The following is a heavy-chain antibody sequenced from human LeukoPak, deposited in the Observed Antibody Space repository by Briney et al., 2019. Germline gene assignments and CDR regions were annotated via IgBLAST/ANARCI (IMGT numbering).Heavy chain of an antibody. CDR2: ISSSGST. CDR1: GDSISSGDYY. CDR3: ARDYCSSTSCTNWFDP. V-gene: IGHV4-61*02. D-gene: IGHD2-2*01. Sequence: SETLSLTCTVSGDSISSGDYYWSWIRQPAGKGLEWIGRISSSGSTNYNPSLKSRVTISVDTSKNQFSLKLSSVTAADTAVYYCARDYCSSTSCTNWFDPWGQGTLVTVSS. J-gene: IGHJ5*02.